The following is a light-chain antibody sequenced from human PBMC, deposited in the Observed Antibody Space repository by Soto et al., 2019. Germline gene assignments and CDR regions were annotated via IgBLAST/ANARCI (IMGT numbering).Light chain of an antibody. CDR2: GAS. V-gene: IGKV3-20*01. CDR1: LSCSSSY. Sequence: EIVWTQAPGTLSLSPGERATRSCRVSLSCSSSYLAWYQQKPGQAPRLLIYGASSRATGIPDRFSGSRSGTDFTNTSSRLETEDFAVYYCQQYGSSPTWTFGQGTKVEIK. J-gene: IGKJ1*01. CDR3: QQYGSSPTWT.